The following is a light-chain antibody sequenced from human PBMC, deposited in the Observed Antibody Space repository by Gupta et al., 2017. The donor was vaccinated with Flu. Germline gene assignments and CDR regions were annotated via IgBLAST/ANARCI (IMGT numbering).Light chain of an antibody. CDR1: TSNIGNNY. J-gene: IGLJ3*02. V-gene: IGLV1-47*01. CDR3: ASWDDSLRGWG. Sequence: RVIISCSGSTSNIGNNYVYWYQQVPATAPKLLMSKDNQRPSGVPDRFSGSRSGTSASLAISGLRSEDEAEYYCASWDDSLRGWGFGGGTKLTV. CDR2: KDN.